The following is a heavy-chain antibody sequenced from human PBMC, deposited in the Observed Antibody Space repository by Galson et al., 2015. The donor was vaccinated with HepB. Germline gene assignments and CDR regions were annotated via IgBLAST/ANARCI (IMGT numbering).Heavy chain of an antibody. CDR1: GFTFSSYA. V-gene: IGHV3-23*01. J-gene: IGHJ4*02. CDR3: AKGPRGGLWYDSRWLGG. D-gene: IGHD3-10*01. CDR2: ISGSAGST. Sequence: SLRLSCAASGFTFSSYAMSWVRQAPGKGLEWVSVISGSAGSTYYADSVKGRFTISRDNSKNTLYLQMNSLRAEDTAVYYCAKGPRGGLWYDSRWLGGWGPGTLVTGS.